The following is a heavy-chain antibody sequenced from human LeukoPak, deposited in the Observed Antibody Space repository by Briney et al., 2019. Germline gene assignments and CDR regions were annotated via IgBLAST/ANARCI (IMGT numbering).Heavy chain of an antibody. V-gene: IGHV1-46*01. CDR3: ARDREVSGRTGLCY. CDR1: GYTFTSHY. J-gene: IGHJ4*02. CDR2: INPSGGST. D-gene: IGHD2-8*02. Sequence: ASVKVSCKASGYTFTSHYIHWGRQAPGQGVGWVGIINPSGGSTSYAQKFQGRVTMTRDTSTSTVYMELSSLRSEDTAVYYCARDREVSGRTGLCYWGQGTLVTVSS.